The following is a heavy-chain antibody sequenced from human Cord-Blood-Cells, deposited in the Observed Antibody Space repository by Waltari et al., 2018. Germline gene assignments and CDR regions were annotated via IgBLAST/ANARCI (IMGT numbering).Heavy chain of an antibody. V-gene: IGHV3-30*18. Sequence: QVQLVASGGGVVDPGRSLRPSCAASGFTSSSYGIHWFRPAPGKGLAWVAVISYDGSNKYYADSVKGRFTISRDNSKNTLYLQMNSLRAEDTAVYYCAKGYSSGWYYFDYWGQGTLVTVSS. D-gene: IGHD6-19*01. CDR3: AKGYSSGWYYFDY. CDR1: GFTSSSYG. J-gene: IGHJ4*02. CDR2: ISYDGSNK.